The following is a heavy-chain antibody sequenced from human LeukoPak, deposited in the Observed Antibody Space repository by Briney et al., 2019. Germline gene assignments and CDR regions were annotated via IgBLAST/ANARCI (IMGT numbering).Heavy chain of an antibody. D-gene: IGHD3-16*01. CDR3: ARAPTREGGGALFDY. J-gene: IGHJ4*02. CDR1: GGSITSYY. Sequence: SETLSLTYTVSGGSITSYYWSWIRQPAGKGLEWIGRIYSSGSTNFNPSLKSRVTMSVDTSKNQISLNLTSVTAADTAVYYCARAPTREGGGALFDYWGQGTLVTVSS. CDR2: IYSSGST. V-gene: IGHV4-4*07.